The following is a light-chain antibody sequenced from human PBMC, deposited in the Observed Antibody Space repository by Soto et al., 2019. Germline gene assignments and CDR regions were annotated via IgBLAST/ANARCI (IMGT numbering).Light chain of an antibody. Sequence: EMVLTQSPGTLSLSPGDRAALSCRASETVSSDFLAWYQQKPGQAPRLLIYAASSRATGIPDRFSGTWSERDFTLTISGLEPEDFAVYYCLKYGRSPGWTFGQGTKVDTK. CDR2: AAS. J-gene: IGKJ1*01. CDR1: ETVSSDF. V-gene: IGKV3-20*01. CDR3: LKYGRSPGWT.